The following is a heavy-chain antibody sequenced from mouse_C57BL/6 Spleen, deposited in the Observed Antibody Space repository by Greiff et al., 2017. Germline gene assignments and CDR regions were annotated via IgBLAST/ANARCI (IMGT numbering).Heavy chain of an antibody. CDR3: ARSDLGRFSY. J-gene: IGHJ2*01. D-gene: IGHD4-1*01. CDR1: GFPFPSYW. Sequence: QVQLQQPGAELVKPGASVKLSCKASGFPFPSYWMHWVKQRPGQGLEWIGMIHPNSGSTNYNEKFKSKAPLTVNKSPSTAYMQLSSLKSEDSAVYYCARSDLGRFSYWGQGTTLTVSS. V-gene: IGHV1-64*01. CDR2: IHPNSGST.